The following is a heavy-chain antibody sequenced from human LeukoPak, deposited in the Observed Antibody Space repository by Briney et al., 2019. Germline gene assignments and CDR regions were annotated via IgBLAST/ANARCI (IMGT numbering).Heavy chain of an antibody. Sequence: GGSLRLSCAASGFTFSSYAMSWVRQAPGKELEWVSAISGSGGSTYYADSVKGRFTISRDNSKNTLYLQMNSVRAEDTAVYYCAKEKRKGSSSTPVDYWGQGTLVTVSS. V-gene: IGHV3-23*01. CDR3: AKEKRKGSSSTPVDY. CDR2: ISGSGGST. J-gene: IGHJ4*02. D-gene: IGHD6-6*01. CDR1: GFTFSSYA.